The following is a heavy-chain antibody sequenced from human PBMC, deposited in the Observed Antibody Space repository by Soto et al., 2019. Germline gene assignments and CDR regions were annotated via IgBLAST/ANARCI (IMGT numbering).Heavy chain of an antibody. CDR2: ISSSSSYI. CDR1: GFTFSSYS. Sequence: GXSLRLSCEASGFTFSSYSINWVLQAPGKGLEWVSSISSSSSYIYYADSVKGRFTISRDNAKNSLYLQMNSLRAPDTAVYYCARDHQQQLVRDWFDPWGQGTLVTVSS. J-gene: IGHJ5*02. CDR3: ARDHQQQLVRDWFDP. V-gene: IGHV3-21*01. D-gene: IGHD6-13*01.